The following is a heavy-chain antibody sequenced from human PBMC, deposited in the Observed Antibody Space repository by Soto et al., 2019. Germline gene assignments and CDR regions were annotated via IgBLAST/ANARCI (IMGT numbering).Heavy chain of an antibody. CDR3: AKEGTSGLYYFDY. CDR2: ISGSGDSP. V-gene: IGHV3-23*01. Sequence: GGSLRLSCAASGFTFSNYAMSWVRQAPGKGLEWVSIISGSGDSPYYADSVKGRFTISSDISRNTLYLQMNSLRAGDSAKYYCAKEGTSGLYYFDYWGQGTLVTVSS. CDR1: GFTFSNYA. J-gene: IGHJ4*02. D-gene: IGHD6-19*01.